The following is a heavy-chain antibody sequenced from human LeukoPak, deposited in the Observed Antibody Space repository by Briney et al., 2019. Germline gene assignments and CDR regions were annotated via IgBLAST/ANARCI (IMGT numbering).Heavy chain of an antibody. D-gene: IGHD1-14*01. V-gene: IGHV4-59*01. J-gene: IGHJ5*02. CDR3: ARPPDSNWFDP. CDR2: IYYSGST. Sequence: PSETLSLTCTVSGGSISSYYWSWIRQPPGKGLEWIGYIYYSGSTNYNPSLKSRVTISVDTSKNQFSLKLSSVTAADTAVYYCARPPDSNWFDPWGQGTLVTVSS. CDR1: GGSISSYY.